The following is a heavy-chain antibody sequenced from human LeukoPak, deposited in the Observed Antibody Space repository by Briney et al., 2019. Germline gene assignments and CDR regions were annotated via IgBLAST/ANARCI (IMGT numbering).Heavy chain of an antibody. Sequence: ASVKVSCKTSGYTFTSYDINWVRQAPGQGLEWMGWIKPNSGGTNYAQKFQGRVTMTRETSISTAYMQLSRLRSDDTAVYYWARAYRSGGSCYYWGQGTLVTVSS. CDR1: GYTFTSYD. J-gene: IGHJ4*02. CDR2: IKPNSGGT. D-gene: IGHD2-15*01. V-gene: IGHV1-2*02. CDR3: ARAYRSGGSCYY.